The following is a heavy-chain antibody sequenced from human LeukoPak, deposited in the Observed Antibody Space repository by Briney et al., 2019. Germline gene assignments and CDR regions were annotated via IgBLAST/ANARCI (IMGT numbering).Heavy chain of an antibody. V-gene: IGHV1-69*05. CDR3: ASVPAGERYYFDY. CDR1: GGTFTSYA. J-gene: IGHJ4*02. Sequence: SVKVSCKASGGTFTSYAISWVRQAPGQGLEWMGGIIPIFGTANYAQKFQGRVTITTDESTSTAYMELSSLGSEDTAVYYCASVPAGERYYFDYWGQGTLVTVSS. CDR2: IIPIFGTA. D-gene: IGHD6-19*01.